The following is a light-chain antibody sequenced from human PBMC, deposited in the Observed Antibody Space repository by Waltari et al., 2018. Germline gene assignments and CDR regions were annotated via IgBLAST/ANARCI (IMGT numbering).Light chain of an antibody. Sequence: QTVVTQEPSLSVSPGGTVTLTCALSSGSVSTTSYATCYRQTPGQPPRTLLYKANTRSSGVPDRCSRSILGNKVALTITGAQADDESDYYCSLYMGSGIWVFGGGTKLTVL. CDR3: SLYMGSGIWV. J-gene: IGLJ3*02. CDR2: KAN. CDR1: SGSVSTTSY. V-gene: IGLV8-61*01.